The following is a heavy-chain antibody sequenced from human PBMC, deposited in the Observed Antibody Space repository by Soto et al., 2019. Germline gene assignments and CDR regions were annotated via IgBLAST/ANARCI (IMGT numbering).Heavy chain of an antibody. D-gene: IGHD6-19*01. J-gene: IGHJ5*02. V-gene: IGHV4-39*01. CDR1: GGSISSSSYY. Sequence: PSETLSLTCTVSGGSISSSSYYWGWIRQPPGKGLEWIGSIYYSGSTYYNPSLKSRVTISVDTSKNQFSLKLSSVTAADTAVYYCARHVAVAAQLRPRVYNWFDPWGQGTLVTVSS. CDR3: ARHVAVAAQLRPRVYNWFDP. CDR2: IYYSGST.